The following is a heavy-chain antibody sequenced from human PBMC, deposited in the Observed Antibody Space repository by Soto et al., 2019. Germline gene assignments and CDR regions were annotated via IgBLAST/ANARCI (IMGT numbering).Heavy chain of an antibody. CDR1: GFTFSSYS. CDR3: ARDRGDYYYYGMDV. Sequence: GGSLRLSCAASGFTFSSYSMNWVHQAPGKGLEWVSSISSSSSYIYYADSVKGRFTISRDNAKNSLYLQMNSLRAEDTAVYYCARDRGDYYYYGMDVWGQGTTVTVSS. J-gene: IGHJ6*02. V-gene: IGHV3-21*01. CDR2: ISSSSSYI.